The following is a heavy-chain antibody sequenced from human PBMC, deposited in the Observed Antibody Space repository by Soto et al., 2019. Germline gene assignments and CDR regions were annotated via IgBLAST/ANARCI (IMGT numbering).Heavy chain of an antibody. Sequence: GGSLRLSCAASGFTFGSYGVHWVRQAPGKGLEWVAVIWYDGSNKYYTDSVKGRFTISRDNSKNTLYLQMDSLKTEDTAVYYCAKDQLWLVRGFDFYYDGLDVWGQGTTVTVSS. V-gene: IGHV3-30*02. D-gene: IGHD6-19*01. CDR1: GFTFGSYG. CDR3: AKDQLWLVRGFDFYYDGLDV. CDR2: IWYDGSNK. J-gene: IGHJ6*02.